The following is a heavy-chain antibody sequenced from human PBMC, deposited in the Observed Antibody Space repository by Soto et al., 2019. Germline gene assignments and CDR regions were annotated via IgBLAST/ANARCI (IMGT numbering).Heavy chain of an antibody. V-gene: IGHV1-18*01. CDR2: ISAYNGNT. Sequence: ASVKVSCKASGYTFTSYGISWVRQAPGQGLEWMGWISAYNGNTNYAQKLQGRVTMTTDTSTSTAYMELRSLRSDDTAVYYCAIVIKYGDYSRWFDPRGPRTLVTVSS. CDR3: AIVIKYGDYSRWFDP. CDR1: GYTFTSYG. J-gene: IGHJ5*02. D-gene: IGHD4-17*01.